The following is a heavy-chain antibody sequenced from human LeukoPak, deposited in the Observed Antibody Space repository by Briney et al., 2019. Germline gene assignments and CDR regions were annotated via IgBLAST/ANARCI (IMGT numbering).Heavy chain of an antibody. CDR1: GSTFSSYA. V-gene: IGHV1-69*05. CDR3: ARVAQLLGSFDY. J-gene: IGHJ4*02. Sequence: ASVKVSCKASGSTFSSYAISWVRQAPGQGLEWMGGIIPIFGTANYAQKFQSRVTITTDESTSTAYMELSSLRSEDTAVYYCARVAQLLGSFDYWGQGTLVTVSS. CDR2: IIPIFGTA. D-gene: IGHD2-2*01.